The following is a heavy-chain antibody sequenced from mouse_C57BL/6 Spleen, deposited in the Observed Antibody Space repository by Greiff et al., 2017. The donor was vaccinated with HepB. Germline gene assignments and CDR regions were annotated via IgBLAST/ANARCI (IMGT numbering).Heavy chain of an antibody. CDR1: GYTFTSYW. V-gene: IGHV1-50*01. CDR2: IDPSDSYT. Sequence: QVQLQQPGAELVKPGASVKLSCKASGYTFTSYWMQWVKQRPGQGLEWIGEIDPSDSYTNYNQKFKGKATLTVDTSSSTAYMQLSSLTSEDSAVYYCARGGDEHYWGQGTTLTVSS. J-gene: IGHJ2*01. CDR3: ARGGDEHY.